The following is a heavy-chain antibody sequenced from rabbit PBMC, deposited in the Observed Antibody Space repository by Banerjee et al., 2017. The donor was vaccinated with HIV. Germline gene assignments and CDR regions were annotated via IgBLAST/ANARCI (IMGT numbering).Heavy chain of an antibody. CDR3: ARVPSYASSSGYPYYFNL. Sequence: QEQLVESGGGLVQPGASLTLTCTASGFSFSSGYWICWVRQAPGKGLEWIGCIGAGSGATYYASWAKGRFTISKTSSTTVTLQLNSLTAADTATYFCARVPSYASSSGYPYYFNLWGPGTLVTVS. J-gene: IGHJ4*01. CDR1: GFSFSSGYW. V-gene: IGHV1S45*01. D-gene: IGHD1-1*01. CDR2: IGAGSGAT.